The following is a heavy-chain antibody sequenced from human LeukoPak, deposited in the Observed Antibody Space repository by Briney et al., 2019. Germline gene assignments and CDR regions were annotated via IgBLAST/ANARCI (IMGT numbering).Heavy chain of an antibody. CDR1: GFIFNNYG. Sequence: PGGSLRLSCAASGFIFNNYGLIWVRQAPGKGPQWVSVISNDGGGTTYADFVKGRFTISRDNSKNTLFLHMNSLRAEDTALYYCAKGGSGYFADLWGQGTLVTVSS. CDR2: ISNDGGGT. V-gene: IGHV3-23*01. J-gene: IGHJ5*02. CDR3: AKGGSGYFADL. D-gene: IGHD3-22*01.